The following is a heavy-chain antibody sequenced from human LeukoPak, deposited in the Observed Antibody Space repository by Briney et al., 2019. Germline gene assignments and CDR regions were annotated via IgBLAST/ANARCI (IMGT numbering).Heavy chain of an antibody. CDR3: ARDRFSGTSSLGLLDY. D-gene: IGHD2-2*01. CDR2: IYYSGST. J-gene: IGHJ4*02. Sequence: PSETLSLTCTVSGGSISNYYWSCIRQPPGKGLEWIGHIYYSGSTNYNPSFKSRVTISVDTSKNQFSLKLSSVTAADTAVYYCARDRFSGTSSLGLLDYWGQGTLVTVSS. CDR1: GGSISNYY. V-gene: IGHV4-59*01.